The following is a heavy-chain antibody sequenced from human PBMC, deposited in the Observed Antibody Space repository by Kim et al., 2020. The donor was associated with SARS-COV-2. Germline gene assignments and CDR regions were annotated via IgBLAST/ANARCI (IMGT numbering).Heavy chain of an antibody. CDR2: ISGSGGST. Sequence: GGSLRRSCAASGFTFSSYAMSWVRQAPGKGLEWVSAISGSGGSTYYADSVKGRFTISRGNSKNTLYLQMNSLRAEDTAVYYCAKDETILGGYALDYWGQGTLVTVSS. CDR3: AKDETILGGYALDY. CDR1: GFTFSSYA. D-gene: IGHD5-12*01. J-gene: IGHJ4*02. V-gene: IGHV3-23*01.